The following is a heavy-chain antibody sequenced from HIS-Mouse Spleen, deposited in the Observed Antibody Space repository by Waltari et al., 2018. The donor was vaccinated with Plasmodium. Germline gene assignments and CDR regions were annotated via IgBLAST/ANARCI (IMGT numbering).Heavy chain of an antibody. V-gene: IGHV4-39*07. CDR2: IYYSGST. Sequence: QLQLQESGPGLVKHSETLSRTCTVSGGSISSRSYYWGWIRPPPGKGLEWIGSIYYSGSTYYNPSLKSRVTISVDTSKNQFSLKLSSVTAADTAVYYCARVPYYYDSSGYGMGWFDPWGQGTLVTVSS. CDR3: ARVPYYYDSSGYGMGWFDP. D-gene: IGHD3-22*01. J-gene: IGHJ5*02. CDR1: GGSISSRSYY.